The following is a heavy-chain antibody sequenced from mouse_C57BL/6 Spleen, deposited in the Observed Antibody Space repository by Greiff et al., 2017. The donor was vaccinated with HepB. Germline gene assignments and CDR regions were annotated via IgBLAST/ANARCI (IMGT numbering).Heavy chain of an antibody. J-gene: IGHJ3*01. CDR1: GFTFSSYA. V-gene: IGHV5-4*01. D-gene: IGHD2-5*01. CDR3: AREYYSNYGFAY. CDR2: ISDGGSYT. Sequence: EVQVVESGGGLVKPGGSLKLSCAASGFTFSSYAMSWVRQTPEKRLEWVATISDGGSYTYYPDNVKGRFTISRDNAKNNLYLQMSHLKSEDTAMYYCAREYYSNYGFAYWGQGTLVTVSA.